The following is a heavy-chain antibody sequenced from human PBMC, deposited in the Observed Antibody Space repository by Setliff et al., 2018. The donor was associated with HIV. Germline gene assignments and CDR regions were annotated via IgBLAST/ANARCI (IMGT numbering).Heavy chain of an antibody. CDR3: ARPNYYDSSGSFDY. J-gene: IGHJ4*02. CDR1: GFTFSSYS. V-gene: IGHV3-48*04. CDR2: ISSSGTTI. D-gene: IGHD3-22*01. Sequence: PGESLKISCAASGFTFSSYSMNWVRQAPGKGLEWVSYISSSGTTIYYADSVKGRFTISRDNAKNSLYLQMNSLRAEDTAVYYCARPNYYDSSGSFDYWGQGTLVTVSS.